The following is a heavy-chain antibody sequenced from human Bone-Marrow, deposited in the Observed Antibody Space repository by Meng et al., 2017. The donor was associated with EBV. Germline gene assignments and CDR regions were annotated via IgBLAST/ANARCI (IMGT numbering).Heavy chain of an antibody. CDR2: IRNRAKDYTT. J-gene: IGHJ4*02. CDR1: GFTFSAHY. D-gene: IGHD1-26*01. V-gene: IGHV3-72*01. CDR3: TRVTHPSSRWEPEN. Sequence: VQLVESGGELVQPGGSLRLFCAASGFTFSAHYMDWVRQAPGKGLEWVGRIRNRAKDYTTDYAASVKGRFTISRDDSKNSLYLHMNSLKIEDTAVYFCTRVTHPSSRWEPENWGQGTLVTVSS.